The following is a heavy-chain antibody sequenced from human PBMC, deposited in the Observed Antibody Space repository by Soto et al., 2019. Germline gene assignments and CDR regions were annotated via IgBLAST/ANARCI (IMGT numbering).Heavy chain of an antibody. Sequence: QVQLQESGPGLVKPSETLSLTCTVSGGSVSSGSYYWSWIRQPPGEGLEWIGYIYYSGSTNYNPSLKSRVTISVDTSKNQFSLKLSSVTAADTAVYYCARVSKLERPIDYWGQGTLVTVSS. CDR3: ARVSKLERPIDY. J-gene: IGHJ4*02. CDR2: IYYSGST. D-gene: IGHD1-1*01. V-gene: IGHV4-61*01. CDR1: GGSVSSGSYY.